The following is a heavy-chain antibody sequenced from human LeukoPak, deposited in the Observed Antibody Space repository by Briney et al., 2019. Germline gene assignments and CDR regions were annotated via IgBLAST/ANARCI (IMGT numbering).Heavy chain of an antibody. CDR2: ITASGNTP. J-gene: IGHJ4*02. CDR1: RFTFSSYA. D-gene: IGHD6-19*01. Sequence: GGSLRLSCAASRFTFSSYAMSWVRQAPGKGLEWVSGITASGNTPFYADSVKGRFTISRDNSKNTLYLQMTNLRVEDTAIYYCAKVIRSSGWYVDYWGQGTLVTVSS. CDR3: AKVIRSSGWYVDY. V-gene: IGHV3-23*01.